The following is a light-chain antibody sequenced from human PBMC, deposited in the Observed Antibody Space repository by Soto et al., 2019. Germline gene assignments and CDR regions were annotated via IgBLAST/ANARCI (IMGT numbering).Light chain of an antibody. J-gene: IGKJ4*01. CDR2: GAS. Sequence: EILIAQAADTLSVTPGERVTLSCRASRTVSNRLAWYQHKPGQAPRLLISGASTGATGIPPRFRGSGSGTEFTLTVDTLQSEDIATYYCQQSYTTPLPFGGGT. CDR3: QQSYTTPLP. V-gene: IGKV3-15*01. CDR1: RTVSNR.